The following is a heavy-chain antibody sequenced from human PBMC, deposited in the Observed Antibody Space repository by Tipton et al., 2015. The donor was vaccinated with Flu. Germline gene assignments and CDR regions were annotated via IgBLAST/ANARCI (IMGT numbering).Heavy chain of an antibody. D-gene: IGHD6-13*01. CDR1: GFTLSSYW. V-gene: IGHV3-7*01. CDR3: ARAWAAAGSA. J-gene: IGHJ5*02. Sequence: SLRLSCVASGFTLSSYWKSWVRQAPGKGLEWVANIKQDGSEKYYVDSVKGRFIISRDNAKNSLYLQMNSLRSEDTAVYYCARAWAAAGSAWGQGTLVTVSS. CDR2: IKQDGSEK.